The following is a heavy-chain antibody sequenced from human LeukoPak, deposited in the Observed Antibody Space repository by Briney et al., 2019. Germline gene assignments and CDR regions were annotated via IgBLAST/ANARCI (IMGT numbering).Heavy chain of an antibody. V-gene: IGHV4-61*08. CDR3: ARHESAVGALFY. J-gene: IGHJ4*02. CDR2: IYSSGST. Sequence: SQTLSLTCTVSGGSISSGGYYWSWIRQSPGRGLEWIGYIYSSGSTNSNPSLKSRVSISVDTSKNQFSLKLSSVTAADTAVYYCARHESAVGALFYWGQGTLVTVSS. CDR1: GGSISSGGYY. D-gene: IGHD1-26*01.